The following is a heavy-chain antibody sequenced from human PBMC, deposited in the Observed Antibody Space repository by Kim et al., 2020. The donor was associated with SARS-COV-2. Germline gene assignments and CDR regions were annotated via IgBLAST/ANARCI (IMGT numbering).Heavy chain of an antibody. CDR1: GYTFTSYA. Sequence: ASVKVSCKASGYTFTSYAMNWVRQAPGQGLEWMGWINTNTGNPTYVQGFTGRFVFSLDTSVSTAYLQISSLKAEDTAVYYCAREGVLYYDILTGYNYYGMDVWGQGATVTVSS. CDR2: INTNTGNP. J-gene: IGHJ6*02. V-gene: IGHV7-4-1*02. CDR3: AREGVLYYDILTGYNYYGMDV. D-gene: IGHD3-9*01.